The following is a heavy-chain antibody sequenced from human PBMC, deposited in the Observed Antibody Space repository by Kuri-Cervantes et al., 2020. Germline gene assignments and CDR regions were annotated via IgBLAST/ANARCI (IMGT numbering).Heavy chain of an antibody. Sequence: ASVKVSCKASGYTFTGYYMRWVRQAPGQGLEWMGWISAYNGNTNYAQKLQGRVTMTTDTSTNTAYMELRSLRSDDTAVYYCARSGIGELGDYYYYYGMDVWGQGTTVTVSS. CDR3: ARSGIGELGDYYYYYGMDV. J-gene: IGHJ6*02. V-gene: IGHV1-18*04. CDR2: ISAYNGNT. D-gene: IGHD3-10*01. CDR1: GYTFTGYY.